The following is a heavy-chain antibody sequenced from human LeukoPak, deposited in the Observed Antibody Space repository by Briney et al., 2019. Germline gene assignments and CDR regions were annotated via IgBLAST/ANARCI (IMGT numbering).Heavy chain of an antibody. D-gene: IGHD1-26*01. Sequence: SETLSLTCTVSGGSISSYYWSWIRQPPGKGLEWIGYIYYSGSTSYNPSLKSRVTISVDTSKNQFSLKLSSVTAADTAVYYCARGSGSYLYYYYYMDVWGKGTTVTVSS. CDR3: ARGSGSYLYYYYYMDV. CDR2: IYYSGST. V-gene: IGHV4-59*01. CDR1: GGSISSYY. J-gene: IGHJ6*03.